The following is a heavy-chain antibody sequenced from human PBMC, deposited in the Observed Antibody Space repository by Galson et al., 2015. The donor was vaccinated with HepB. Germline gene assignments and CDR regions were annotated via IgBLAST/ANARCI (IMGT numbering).Heavy chain of an antibody. CDR1: GFTFSSYA. CDR2: ISGSGGST. Sequence: SLRLSCAASGFTFSSYAMSWVRQAPGKGLEWVSTISGSGGSTYYADSVKGRFTISRHNSKNTLYLQMNSLSAEDTAVYYCAKSVGGRTTQIYWGQGTLVTVSS. J-gene: IGHJ4*02. CDR3: AKSVGGRTTQIY. V-gene: IGHV3-23*01. D-gene: IGHD4-17*01.